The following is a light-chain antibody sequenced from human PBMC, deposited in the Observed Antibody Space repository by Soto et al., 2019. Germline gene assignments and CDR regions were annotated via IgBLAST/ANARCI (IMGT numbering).Light chain of an antibody. CDR1: QGISSY. CDR3: QQLNSYPHT. V-gene: IGKV1-9*01. J-gene: IGKJ2*01. Sequence: DIQLTQSPSFLSASVGDRVTITCRASQGISSYLAWYQQKPGKAPKLLIYAASTLQSRVPSRFSGSGSGTEFTLTISSLQPEDCATYYCQQLNSYPHTFGQGTKLEIK. CDR2: AAS.